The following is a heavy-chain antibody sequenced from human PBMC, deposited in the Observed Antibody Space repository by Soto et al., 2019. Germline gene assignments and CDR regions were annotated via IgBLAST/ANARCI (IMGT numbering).Heavy chain of an antibody. CDR3: ASPNYYDSSGYYF. Sequence: GGSLRLSCAASGFTVSSNYMSWVRQAPGKGLEWVSVIYSGGSTYYADSVKGRFTTSRDNSKNTLYLQMNSLRAEDTAVYYCASPNYYDSSGYYFWGQGTLVTVYS. CDR1: GFTVSSNY. D-gene: IGHD3-22*01. J-gene: IGHJ4*02. V-gene: IGHV3-53*01. CDR2: IYSGGST.